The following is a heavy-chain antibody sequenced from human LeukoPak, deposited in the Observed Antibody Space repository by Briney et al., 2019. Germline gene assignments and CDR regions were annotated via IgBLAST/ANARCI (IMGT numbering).Heavy chain of an antibody. CDR2: ISHSGST. D-gene: IGHD4-23*01. Sequence: PSETLSLTCAVYGGSFSGYYWSWIRQPPGKGLEWIGEISHSGSTNYNPSLKSRVTISVDTSKNQFSLKMSSVTAADTAVYYCARKQSTVVTLVDYWGQGTLVTVSS. CDR3: ARKQSTVVTLVDY. J-gene: IGHJ4*02. V-gene: IGHV4-34*01. CDR1: GGSFSGYY.